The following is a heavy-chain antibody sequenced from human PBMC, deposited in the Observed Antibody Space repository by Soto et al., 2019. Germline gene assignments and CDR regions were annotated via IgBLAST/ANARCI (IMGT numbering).Heavy chain of an antibody. Sequence: ASVKVSCKASGYTFTGYGISWVRQAPGQGLEWMGWISAYNGNTNYAQKLQGRVTMTTDTSTSTAYMELRSLRSDDTAVYYCARVRQQLAVNYYYYYYMDVWGKGTTVTVSS. CDR1: GYTFTGYG. D-gene: IGHD6-13*01. J-gene: IGHJ6*03. V-gene: IGHV1-18*01. CDR2: ISAYNGNT. CDR3: ARVRQQLAVNYYYYYYMDV.